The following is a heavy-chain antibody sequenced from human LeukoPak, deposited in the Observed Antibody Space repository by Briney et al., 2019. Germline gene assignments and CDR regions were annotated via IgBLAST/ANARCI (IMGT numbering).Heavy chain of an antibody. Sequence: GSLRLSCAASGFTFSSYSMNWVRQAPGKGLEWVSSISTTSSHIYYADSVKGRFTIPTDNAKNSLYLQMNSLRAEDMAVYYCARGIVATTAFDFWGQGTLVTVSS. CDR2: ISTTSSHI. CDR1: GFTFSSYS. D-gene: IGHD5-12*01. J-gene: IGHJ4*02. CDR3: ARGIVATTAFDF. V-gene: IGHV3-21*01.